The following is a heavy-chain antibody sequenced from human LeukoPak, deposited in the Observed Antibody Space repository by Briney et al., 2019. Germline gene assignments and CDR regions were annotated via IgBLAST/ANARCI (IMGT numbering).Heavy chain of an antibody. V-gene: IGHV4-59*01. Sequence: SETLSLTCTVSGGSISSYYWSWIRQPPGKGLEWIGYIYYSGSTNYNPSLKSRVTISVDTSKNQFSLKLSSVTAADTAAYYCAGYIVATKGWFDPWGQGTLVTVSS. CDR1: GGSISSYY. J-gene: IGHJ5*02. CDR2: IYYSGST. CDR3: AGYIVATKGWFDP. D-gene: IGHD5-12*01.